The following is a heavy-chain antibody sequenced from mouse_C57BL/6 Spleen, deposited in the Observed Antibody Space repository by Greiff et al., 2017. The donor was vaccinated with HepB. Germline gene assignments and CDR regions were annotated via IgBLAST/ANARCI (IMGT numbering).Heavy chain of an antibody. J-gene: IGHJ2*01. CDR1: GYTFTSYW. V-gene: IGHV1-50*01. CDR3: ARPIYYGNPDY. Sequence: QVQLQQPGAELVKPGASVKLSCKASGYTFTSYWMQWVKQRPGQGLEWIGEIDPSDSYTNYNQKFKGKATLTVDTSSSTAYMQLSSLTSEDSAVYYCARPIYYGNPDYWGQGTTLTVSS. D-gene: IGHD2-1*01. CDR2: IDPSDSYT.